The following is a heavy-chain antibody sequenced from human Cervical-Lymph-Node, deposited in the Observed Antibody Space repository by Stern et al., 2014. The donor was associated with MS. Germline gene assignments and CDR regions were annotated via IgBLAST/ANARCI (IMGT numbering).Heavy chain of an antibody. CDR3: ARGSGRDFFDY. Sequence: MQLVQSGAEVKKPGEFLKISCKGSGYSFTNYWIGWVRQMTGKGLEWMGIIYPVASEARYSPSFQGQVTISADKSISTAYLQWSSLKASDTAMYYCARGSGRDFFDYWGQGTLVTVSS. V-gene: IGHV5-51*01. CDR2: IYPVASEA. D-gene: IGHD3-3*01. J-gene: IGHJ4*02. CDR1: GYSFTNYW.